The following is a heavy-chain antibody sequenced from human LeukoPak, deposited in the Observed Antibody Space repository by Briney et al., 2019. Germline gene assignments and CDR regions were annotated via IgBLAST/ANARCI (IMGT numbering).Heavy chain of an antibody. V-gene: IGHV3-23*01. CDR1: GFTFSSYA. Sequence: PGGSLRLSCAASGFTFSSYAMSWVRQAPGKGLGWVSAISGSGASTYYADSVKGRFTISRDNSKNTLYVQMNSLRAEDTAVYYCAKSQFGGVFDGFDIWGQGTMVTVSS. D-gene: IGHD3-16*01. CDR3: AKSQFGGVFDGFDI. J-gene: IGHJ3*02. CDR2: ISGSGAST.